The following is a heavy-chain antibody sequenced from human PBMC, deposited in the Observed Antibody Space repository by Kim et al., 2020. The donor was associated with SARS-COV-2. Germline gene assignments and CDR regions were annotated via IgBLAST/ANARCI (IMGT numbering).Heavy chain of an antibody. J-gene: IGHJ6*02. CDR3: AREVVVVAATHALRYGMDV. Sequence: GGSLRLSCAASGFTFSSYAMHWVRQAPGKGLEWVAVISYDGSNKYDVDSVKGRFTISRDNSKNTLHLQMNSLRAEDTAVYYCAREVVVVAATHALRYGMDVWGQGTTVNVYS. D-gene: IGHD2-15*01. CDR2: ISYDGSNK. CDR1: GFTFSSYA. V-gene: IGHV3-30*04.